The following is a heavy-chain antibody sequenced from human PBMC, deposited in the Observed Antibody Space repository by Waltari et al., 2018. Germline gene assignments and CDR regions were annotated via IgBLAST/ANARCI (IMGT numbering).Heavy chain of an antibody. CDR2: ISSSSSYI. CDR1: GFTFSSYS. Sequence: EVQLVESGGGLVKPGGSLRLSCAASGFTFSSYSMNWVRQAPGKGLEWVSSISSSSSYIYYADSVKGRFTISRDNAKNSLYLQMNSLGAEDTAVYYCARKGPSILGEPWFDPWGQGTLVTVSS. D-gene: IGHD1-26*01. CDR3: ARKGPSILGEPWFDP. V-gene: IGHV3-21*01. J-gene: IGHJ5*02.